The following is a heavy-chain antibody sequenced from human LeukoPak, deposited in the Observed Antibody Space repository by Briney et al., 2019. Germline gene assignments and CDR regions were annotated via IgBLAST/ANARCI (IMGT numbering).Heavy chain of an antibody. CDR1: DDSFSSHY. D-gene: IGHD4-17*01. J-gene: IGHJ3*02. CDR2: ISYNGST. CDR3: ARDLVTVTKGFDI. Sequence: SETLSLTCAVSDDSFSSHYWTWIRQPPGKGLEWIGYISYNGSTNYNPSLKSRVTISIDTSKNQFSLKLSSVTAVDTAVYYCARDLVTVTKGFDIWGQGTMVSVSS. V-gene: IGHV4-59*11.